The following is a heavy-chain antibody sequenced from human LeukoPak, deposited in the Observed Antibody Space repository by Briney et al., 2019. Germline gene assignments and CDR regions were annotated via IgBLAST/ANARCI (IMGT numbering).Heavy chain of an antibody. CDR2: ITGSGGST. J-gene: IGHJ4*02. V-gene: IGHV3-23*01. CDR1: GFTISSYS. Sequence: GGSLRLSCAASGFTISSYSMTWVRLAPGKGLEWVAAITGSGGSTNYADAVKGRFILSRDNPKNTLYLQMDSLRADDTAVYYCAKYIRATTRYFDYWGQGTLVTVSS. CDR3: AKYIRATTRYFDY. D-gene: IGHD1-7*01.